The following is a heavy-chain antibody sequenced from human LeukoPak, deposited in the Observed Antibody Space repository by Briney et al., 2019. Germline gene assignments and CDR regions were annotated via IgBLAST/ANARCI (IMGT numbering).Heavy chain of an antibody. Sequence: GGSLRLSCAASGFIFNNYGLTWVRQAPGKGLEWVSAIGNDGGGTQYADFAEGRFTISRDNSKNTLFLQMSTLRAEDTALYYCAKGSSGYFADLWGQGTLVTVSS. J-gene: IGHJ5*02. V-gene: IGHV3-23*01. CDR1: GFIFNNYG. CDR3: AKGSSGYFADL. D-gene: IGHD3-22*01. CDR2: IGNDGGGT.